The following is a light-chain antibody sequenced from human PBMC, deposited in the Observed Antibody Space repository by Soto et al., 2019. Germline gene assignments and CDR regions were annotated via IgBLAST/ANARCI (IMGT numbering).Light chain of an antibody. CDR3: QQRSVWPPVT. CDR2: DAS. V-gene: IGKV3-11*01. CDR1: QSISNY. J-gene: IGKJ4*01. Sequence: EVVLTQSPATLSLSPGEKATLSCRASQSISNYLVWYQQKPGQAPRLLIYDASNRATGIPARFSGSGSGTDFTLTISSLEPEDFAVYYCQQRSVWPPVTFGGGTKVDIK.